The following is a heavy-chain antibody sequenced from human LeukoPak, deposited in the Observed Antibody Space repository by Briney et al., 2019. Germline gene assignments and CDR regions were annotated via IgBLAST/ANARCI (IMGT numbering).Heavy chain of an antibody. D-gene: IGHD3-10*01. Sequence: PGGSLRLPCAASGFTFSSYWMSWVRQAPGKGLEWVANIKQDGSEKYYVDSVKGRFTISRDNAKNSLYLQMNSLRAEDTAVYYCARDGIRYYGSGSYYNYWGQGTLVTVSS. CDR2: IKQDGSEK. J-gene: IGHJ4*02. V-gene: IGHV3-7*01. CDR1: GFTFSSYW. CDR3: ARDGIRYYGSGSYYNY.